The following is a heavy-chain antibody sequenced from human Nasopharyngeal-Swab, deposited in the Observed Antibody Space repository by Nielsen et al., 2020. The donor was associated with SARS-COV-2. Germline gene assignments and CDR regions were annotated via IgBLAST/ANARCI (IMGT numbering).Heavy chain of an antibody. Sequence: WIRQPPGKGLEWISYISGKSTYTSYADSVKGRFTISRDNVKKSLYLQMNSLRAEDMAVYYCARETGDYWGQGILVTVSS. CDR2: ISGKSTYT. J-gene: IGHJ4*02. D-gene: IGHD1-14*01. CDR3: ARETGDY. V-gene: IGHV3-11*06.